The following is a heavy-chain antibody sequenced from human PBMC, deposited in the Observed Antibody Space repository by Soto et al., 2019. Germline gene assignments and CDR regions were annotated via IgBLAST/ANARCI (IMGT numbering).Heavy chain of an antibody. CDR2: IIPIFGTA. V-gene: IGHV1-69*13. CDR3: ARGGGRRTGTTAEDEDGAFDI. J-gene: IGHJ3*02. Sequence: SVKVSCKASGGAFSSYAISWVRQAPGQGLEWMGGIIPIFGTANYAQKFQGRVTITADESTSTAYMELSSLRSEDTAVYYCARGGGRRTGTTAEDEDGAFDIWG. D-gene: IGHD1-7*01. CDR1: GGAFSSYA.